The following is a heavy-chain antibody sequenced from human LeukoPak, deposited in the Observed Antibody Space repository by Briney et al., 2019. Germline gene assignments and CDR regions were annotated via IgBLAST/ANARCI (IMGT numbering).Heavy chain of an antibody. CDR1: GYIFTDYY. Sequence: ASVKVSCKTSGYIFTDYYIHWVRQAPGQGLEWVGWIHPNSSGTKYAQSFQGRVTMTRDTSISTAYMEVSRLRSDDTAVYYCVREGRGPQTDYWGQGALVTVSS. CDR3: VREGRGPQTDY. D-gene: IGHD3-10*01. CDR2: IHPNSSGT. V-gene: IGHV1-2*02. J-gene: IGHJ4*02.